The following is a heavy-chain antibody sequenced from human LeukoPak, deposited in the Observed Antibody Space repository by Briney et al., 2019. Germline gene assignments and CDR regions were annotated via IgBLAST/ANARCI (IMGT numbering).Heavy chain of an antibody. V-gene: IGHV4-34*01. D-gene: IGHD1-1*01. J-gene: IGHJ5*02. CDR2: INHSGST. Sequence: SETLSLTCAVYGGSFSGYYWSWIGQPPGKGLEWIGEINHSGSTNYNPSLKSRVTISVDTSKNQFSLKLSSVTAADTAVYYCARVPGGALNWFDPWGQGTLVTVSS. CDR1: GGSFSGYY. CDR3: ARVPGGALNWFDP.